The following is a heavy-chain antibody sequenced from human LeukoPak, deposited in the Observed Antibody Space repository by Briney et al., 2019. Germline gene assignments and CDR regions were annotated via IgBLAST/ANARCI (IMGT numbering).Heavy chain of an antibody. D-gene: IGHD6-13*01. CDR2: IYPGDSDT. CDR3: ARTHRSRWPYSFDY. CDR1: GYSFTSYW. V-gene: IGHV5-51*01. Sequence: GESLKISCKAFGYSFTSYWIGWVRLMPGKGLEWMGIIYPGDSDTRYSPSFQGQVTISADKSISTAYLQQSSLKASDTTIYYCARTHRSRWPYSFDYWGQRTLVTVSS. J-gene: IGHJ4*02.